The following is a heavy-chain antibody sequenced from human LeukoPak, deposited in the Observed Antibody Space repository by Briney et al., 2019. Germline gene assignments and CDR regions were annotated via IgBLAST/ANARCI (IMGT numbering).Heavy chain of an antibody. CDR3: ARSDGIVGEEAWFDP. J-gene: IGHJ5*02. V-gene: IGHV4-4*09. D-gene: IGHD1-26*01. CDR2: IFSSDIT. CDR1: GGSISTFH. Sequence: ASETLSLTCSVSGGSISTFHWHWIRQPPGKGLEWVGYIFSSDITNYNPSLRSRVTISVDTSKDQFSPKLRSVTAADTAVYFCARSDGIVGEEAWFDPWGQGTLVTVSS.